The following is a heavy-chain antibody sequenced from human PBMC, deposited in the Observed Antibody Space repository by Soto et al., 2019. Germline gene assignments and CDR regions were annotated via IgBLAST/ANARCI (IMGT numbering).Heavy chain of an antibody. V-gene: IGHV4-34*01. CDR3: ARGMRGVVTPTASAFDI. D-gene: IGHD2-15*01. Sequence: QVQLQQWGAGLLKPSETLSLTCAVYGGSFSGYYWSWIRQPPGKGLAWIGEINHSGSTNYNPSLKSRVTISVDTSKNQFSLKLSSVTAADTAVYYCARGMRGVVTPTASAFDIWGQGTMVTVSS. CDR2: INHSGST. J-gene: IGHJ3*02. CDR1: GGSFSGYY.